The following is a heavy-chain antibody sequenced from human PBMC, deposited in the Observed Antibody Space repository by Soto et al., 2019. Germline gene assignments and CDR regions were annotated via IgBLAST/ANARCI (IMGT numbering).Heavy chain of an antibody. CDR2: TYYRSKWYN. Sequence: QVQLQQSGPGLVKPSQTLSLTCAISGDSVSSNSAAWSWIRQSPSRGLEWLGRTYYRSKWYNDYALSVKSRITINADTSKNQFSLQLNFVTPEDTAVYYCARLCRWSGDLPPGGMDVWGQGTTVTVSS. CDR1: GDSVSSNSAA. J-gene: IGHJ6*02. V-gene: IGHV6-1*01. CDR3: ARLCRWSGDLPPGGMDV. D-gene: IGHD4-17*01.